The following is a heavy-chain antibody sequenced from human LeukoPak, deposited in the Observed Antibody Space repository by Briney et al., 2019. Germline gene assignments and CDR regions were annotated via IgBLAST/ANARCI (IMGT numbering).Heavy chain of an antibody. V-gene: IGHV4-59*01. D-gene: IGHD2-2*01. CDR3: ARVLAGETVVVPAAIDY. Sequence: SETLSLTCTVSGGSISDYYWSWIRQSPRKGLEWIGYIHGSGSTNYNPPLKSRVNISLDMCEKQISLKLNSVTAADTAVYYCARVLAGETVVVPAAIDYWGQGTLVTVSS. J-gene: IGHJ4*02. CDR1: GGSISDYY. CDR2: IHGSGST.